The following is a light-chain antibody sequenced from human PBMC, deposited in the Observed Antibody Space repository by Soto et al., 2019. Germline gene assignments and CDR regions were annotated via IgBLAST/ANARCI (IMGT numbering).Light chain of an antibody. CDR3: QQRSDWTPIT. J-gene: IGKJ5*01. V-gene: IGKV3-11*01. CDR2: DAS. CDR1: QSVGDY. Sequence: TVLTQSPATLSLSPGERATLSCRASQSVGDYLAWYQQKPGQAPRLLIYDASNRAAGVPYRFRGSGSGTDFTLTISSVEPEDFGVYYCQQRSDWTPITLGQGTRLEIK.